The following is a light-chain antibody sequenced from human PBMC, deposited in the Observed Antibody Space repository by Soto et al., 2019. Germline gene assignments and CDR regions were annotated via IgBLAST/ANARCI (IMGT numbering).Light chain of an antibody. Sequence: DIQMTQSPSSLSASLGDRVTVTCRASQSISTYLNWFQQRPGKAPKLLIYGAYTLQDGVPSRFSGSGSETEFTLTISSLQPEDFATYYCQQSFGAPRTFGQETRVDIK. CDR3: QQSFGAPRT. CDR2: GAY. J-gene: IGKJ1*01. CDR1: QSISTY. V-gene: IGKV1-39*01.